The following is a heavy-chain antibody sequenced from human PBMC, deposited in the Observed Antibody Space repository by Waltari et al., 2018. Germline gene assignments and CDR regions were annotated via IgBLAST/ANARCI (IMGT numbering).Heavy chain of an antibody. D-gene: IGHD3-22*01. CDR1: GYTFTGYA. J-gene: IGHJ4*02. Sequence: LVQSGAEVKEPGASVKVSCKASGYTFTGYAILWVRQAPGQGLEWMGRINPQNGDTHYAQKFQGRVAMTTDTSTNTAFMELHSLRSDDTAVYYCLRDSSGSHFDYWGQGTLVTVSS. CDR2: INPQNGDT. V-gene: IGHV1-2*06. CDR3: LRDSSGSHFDY.